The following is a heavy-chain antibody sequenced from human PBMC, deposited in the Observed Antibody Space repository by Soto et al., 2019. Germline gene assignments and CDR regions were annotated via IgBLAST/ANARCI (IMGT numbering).Heavy chain of an antibody. V-gene: IGHV1-69*13. Sequence: ASVKVSCKASGGTFSSYAISWVRQAPGQGLEWMGGIIPIFGTANYAQKFQGRVTITADESTSTAYMELSSLRSEDTAVYYCARYVDTAMAGSYGMDVWGQGTTVTVSS. D-gene: IGHD5-18*01. CDR1: GGTFSSYA. CDR2: IIPIFGTA. J-gene: IGHJ6*02. CDR3: ARYVDTAMAGSYGMDV.